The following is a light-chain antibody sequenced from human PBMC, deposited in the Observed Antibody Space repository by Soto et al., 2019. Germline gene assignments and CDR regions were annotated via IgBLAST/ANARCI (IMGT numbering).Light chain of an antibody. J-gene: IGKJ1*01. CDR2: AAS. V-gene: IGKV1-27*01. Sequence: DIPLTQSPSSLSASLGDRVTITGRASQDIKKFLAWYQQRPGKVPDLLIYAASTLRSGVPSQFSANASGTDFSFTISSLQPEDVATYYCQKYDRAPAMFGQGTKVDIK. CDR3: QKYDRAPAM. CDR1: QDIKKF.